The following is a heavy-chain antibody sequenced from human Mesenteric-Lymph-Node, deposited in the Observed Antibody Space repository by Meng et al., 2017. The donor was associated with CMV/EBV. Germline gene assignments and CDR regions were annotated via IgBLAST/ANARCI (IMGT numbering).Heavy chain of an antibody. CDR2: ISAYNGNT. D-gene: IGHD1-26*01. V-gene: IGHV1-18*04. J-gene: IGHJ4*02. CDR1: GYTFTDYY. CDR3: ARDRWELAEHYFDY. Sequence: ASVKVSCKASGYTFTDYYIHWVRQAPGQGLEWMGWISAYNGNTNYAQKLQGRVTMTTDTSTSTAYMELRSLRSDDTAVYYCARDRWELAEHYFDYWGQGTLVTVSS.